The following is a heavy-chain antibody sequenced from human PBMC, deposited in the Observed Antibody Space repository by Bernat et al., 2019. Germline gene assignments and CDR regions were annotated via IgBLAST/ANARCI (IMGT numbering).Heavy chain of an antibody. CDR2: ISYDGSNK. Sequence: QVQLVESGGGVVQPGRSLRLSCAASGFTFSSYGMHWVRQAPGKGLEWVAVISYDGSNKYYADSVKGRFTISRDNSKNTLYLQMNSLRAEDTAVYYCAKDQGSRVVSRSAFDIWGQGTMVTVSS. CDR1: GFTFSSYG. CDR3: AKDQGSRVVSRSAFDI. J-gene: IGHJ3*02. D-gene: IGHD3-3*01. V-gene: IGHV3-30*18.